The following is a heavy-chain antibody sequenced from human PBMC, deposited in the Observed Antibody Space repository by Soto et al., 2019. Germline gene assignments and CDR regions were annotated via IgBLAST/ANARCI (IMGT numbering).Heavy chain of an antibody. CDR3: AKGGYYDSSGYYYPYYYYGMDV. Sequence: GGSLRLSCAASGFTFSSYAMSWVRQAPGKGLEWVSAISGSGGSTYYADSVKGRFTISRDNSKNTLYLQMNSLRAEDTAVYYCAKGGYYDSSGYYYPYYYYGMDVWGQWTTGTVSS. D-gene: IGHD3-22*01. CDR1: GFTFSSYA. CDR2: ISGSGGST. V-gene: IGHV3-23*01. J-gene: IGHJ6*02.